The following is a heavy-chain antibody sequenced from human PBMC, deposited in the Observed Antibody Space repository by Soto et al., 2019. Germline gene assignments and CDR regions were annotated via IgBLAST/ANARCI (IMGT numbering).Heavy chain of an antibody. Sequence: QVQLVQSGAEVKKPGASVKVSCKASGDTFASYGISWVRQAPGQGLEWMGWISVNSGNTNYAQNFQGRVTMTTDTSTTPVFMELRSLRSDDTAVYYCARGIRVGQGFDYWGQGTLVTVSS. CDR2: ISVNSGNT. V-gene: IGHV1-18*01. CDR1: GDTFASYG. CDR3: ARGIRVGQGFDY. D-gene: IGHD2-15*01. J-gene: IGHJ4*02.